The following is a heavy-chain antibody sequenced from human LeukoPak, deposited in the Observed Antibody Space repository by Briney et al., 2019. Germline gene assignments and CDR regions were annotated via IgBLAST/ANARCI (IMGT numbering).Heavy chain of an antibody. J-gene: IGHJ3*02. CDR1: RFIFRNYA. V-gene: IGHV3-23*01. CDR2: ISGTADSK. Sequence: PGGSLRLSCAASRFIFRNYAMSWVRQAPGRGLEWLSIISGTADSKYYADSAKGRFTISRDNPRSTLYLEMNILRAEDTAVYYCAKADATIGGAFDTWGQGTMVIVSS. D-gene: IGHD3-16*01. CDR3: AKADATIGGAFDT.